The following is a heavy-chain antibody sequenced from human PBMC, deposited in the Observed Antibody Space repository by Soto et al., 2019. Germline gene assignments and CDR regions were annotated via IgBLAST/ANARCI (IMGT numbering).Heavy chain of an antibody. CDR1: GGSISSSSYY. CDR3: ARHGPLSHNWNQLDY. V-gene: IGHV4-39*01. J-gene: IGHJ4*02. CDR2: IYYSGST. Sequence: QLQLQESGPGLVKPSETLSLTCTVSGGSISSSSYYWGWIRQPPGKGLEWIGNIYYSGSTYYNPSLKSRVTVSVDTSKNHFSLTLSSVTAADTAVYYCARHGPLSHNWNQLDYWGQGTLVTVSS. D-gene: IGHD1-1*01.